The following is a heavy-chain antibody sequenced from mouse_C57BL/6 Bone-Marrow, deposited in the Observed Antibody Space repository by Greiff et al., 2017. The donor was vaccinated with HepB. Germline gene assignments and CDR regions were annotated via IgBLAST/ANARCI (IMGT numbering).Heavy chain of an antibody. V-gene: IGHV5-6*01. J-gene: IGHJ3*01. D-gene: IGHD1-1*01. CDR2: ISSGGSYT. Sequence: EVMLVESGGDLVKPGGSLKLSCAASGFTFSSYGMSWVRQTPDKRLEWVATISSGGSYTYYPDSVKGRFTISRDNAKNTLYLQMSHLKSEDTAMYYCARVGYYGSSLFAYWGQGTLVTVSA. CDR3: ARVGYYGSSLFAY. CDR1: GFTFSSYG.